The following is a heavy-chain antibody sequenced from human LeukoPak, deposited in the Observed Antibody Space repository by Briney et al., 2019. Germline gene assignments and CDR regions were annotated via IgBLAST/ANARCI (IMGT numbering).Heavy chain of an antibody. CDR3: TRLGGVGATTSVDY. D-gene: IGHD1-26*01. CDR2: IRSKANSYAT. V-gene: IGHV3-73*01. J-gene: IGHJ4*02. CDR1: GFTFNGSV. Sequence: GGSLRLSCAASGFTFNGSVMHWVRQASGKGLEWVGRIRSKANSYATAYAASVKGRFTISRDDSKNTAYLQMNSLKTEDTAVYYCTRLGGVGATTSVDYWGQGTLVTVSS.